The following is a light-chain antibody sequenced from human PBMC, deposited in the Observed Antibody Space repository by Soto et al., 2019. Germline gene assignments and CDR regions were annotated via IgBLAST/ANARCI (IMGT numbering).Light chain of an antibody. CDR3: SSYSTSSALV. V-gene: IGLV2-14*03. Sequence: QSVLTQPASVSGSPGQSITISCAGTSADIGAFNYVSWYQHHPGKAPKLLIYDVSDRPSGVSTLFSASKSANTASLTISGLQADDEADYYCSSYSTSSALVFGGGTKLTVL. J-gene: IGLJ2*01. CDR2: DVS. CDR1: SADIGAFNY.